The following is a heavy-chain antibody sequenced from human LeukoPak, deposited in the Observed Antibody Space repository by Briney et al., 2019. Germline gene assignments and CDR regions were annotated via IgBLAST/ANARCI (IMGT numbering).Heavy chain of an antibody. J-gene: IGHJ5*02. D-gene: IGHD3-3*01. V-gene: IGHV4-30-4*01. CDR1: GGSISSGDYY. CDR2: INHSGST. Sequence: SETLSLTCTVSGGSISSGDYYWSWIRQPPGKGLEWIGEINHSGSTNYNPSLKSRVTISVDTSKNQFSLKMSSVTAADTAIYYCARGVVPGDLYNWFDPWGQGTLVIVSS. CDR3: ARGVVPGDLYNWFDP.